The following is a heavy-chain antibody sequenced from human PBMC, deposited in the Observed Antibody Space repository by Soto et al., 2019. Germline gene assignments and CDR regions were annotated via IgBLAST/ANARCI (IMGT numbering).Heavy chain of an antibody. D-gene: IGHD6-6*01. Sequence: EVQLVESGGGLVKPGGSLRLSCAASGFTFSSYSMNWVRQAPGKGLEWVSSISSSSSYIYYADSVKGRFTISRDNAKNSLYLQMNSLRAEETAVYYCARDGYSSSSVHYYGMDVWGQGTTVTVSS. J-gene: IGHJ6*02. CDR1: GFTFSSYS. CDR2: ISSSSSYI. CDR3: ARDGYSSSSVHYYGMDV. V-gene: IGHV3-21*01.